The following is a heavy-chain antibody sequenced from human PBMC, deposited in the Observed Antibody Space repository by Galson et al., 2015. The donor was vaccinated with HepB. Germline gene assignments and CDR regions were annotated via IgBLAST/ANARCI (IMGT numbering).Heavy chain of an antibody. Sequence: LRLSCAASGFTFSDYYMSWIRQAPGKGLEWVSYISTGGSAIWYADSVKGRFTISRDNAKNSLYLQMNSLRAEDTAVYYCARADSNLFDYWGQGTLVTVSS. CDR1: GFTFSDYY. CDR3: ARADSNLFDY. J-gene: IGHJ4*02. V-gene: IGHV3-11*01. D-gene: IGHD4-11*01. CDR2: ISTGGSAI.